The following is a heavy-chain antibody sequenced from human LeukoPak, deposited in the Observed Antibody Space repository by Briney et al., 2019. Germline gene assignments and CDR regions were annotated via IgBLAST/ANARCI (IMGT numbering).Heavy chain of an antibody. CDR3: ARGRDSWFY. V-gene: IGHV4-59*01. J-gene: IGHJ4*02. CDR2: TYDTGST. CDR1: GGSMRSYY. Sequence: SETLSLTCTVSGGSMRSYYWAWIRQSPGKGLEWIGHTYDTGSTNYNPSLKSRVTISGDTSKNQFSLKLSSLTAADTAVYYCARGRDSWFYWGQGTLVTVSS. D-gene: IGHD6-13*01.